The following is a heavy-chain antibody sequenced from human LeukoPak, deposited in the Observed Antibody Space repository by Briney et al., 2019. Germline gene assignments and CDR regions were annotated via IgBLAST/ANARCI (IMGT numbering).Heavy chain of an antibody. D-gene: IGHD6-19*01. Sequence: ASVKVSCKASGYTFTSYYIYWVRQAPGQGLEWMGWINPNSGGTNYAQKFQGRVTMTRDTSISTAYMELSRLRSDDTAVYYCARVIAVDGFDYWGQGTLVTVSS. CDR3: ARVIAVDGFDY. CDR1: GYTFTSYY. V-gene: IGHV1-2*02. J-gene: IGHJ4*02. CDR2: INPNSGGT.